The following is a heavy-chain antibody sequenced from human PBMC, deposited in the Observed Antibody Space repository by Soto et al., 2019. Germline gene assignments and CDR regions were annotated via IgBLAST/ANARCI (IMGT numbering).Heavy chain of an antibody. CDR2: ISAYNGNT. D-gene: IGHD6-19*01. J-gene: IGHJ5*02. CDR1: GYTFTIYW. CDR3: ARDVTSRWSIYDWFDT. V-gene: IGHV1-18*04. Sequence: ASVXVAFKASGYTFTIYWISCLRQAPGQGREWMGGISAYNGNTNYAQKLKGRVTMTTDTSTSTAYMEMSRLRSDEQAVYYSARDVTSRWSIYDWFDTWGQGTLVTVYS.